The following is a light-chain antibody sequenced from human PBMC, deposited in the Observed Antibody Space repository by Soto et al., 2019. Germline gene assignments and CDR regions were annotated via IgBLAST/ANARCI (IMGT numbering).Light chain of an antibody. Sequence: EIVLTQSPGTLSVSPGERATLSCRASQVVVTAYIHWYQHKPGQAPRLLISGASTRASVIPDRFSGSGVGTDFTLTINRLEPEDCAVYYCLLFRGSPTFGPGSRVHI. CDR3: LLFRGSPT. V-gene: IGKV3-20*01. CDR2: GAS. J-gene: IGKJ3*01. CDR1: QVVVTAY.